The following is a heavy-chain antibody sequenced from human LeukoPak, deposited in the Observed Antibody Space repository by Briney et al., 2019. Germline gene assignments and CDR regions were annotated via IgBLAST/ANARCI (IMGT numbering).Heavy chain of an antibody. D-gene: IGHD3-9*01. V-gene: IGHV3-23*01. CDR1: GFTFSSYA. J-gene: IGHJ4*02. CDR2: ISGSGGST. Sequence: PGGSLRPSCAASGFTFSSYAMSWVRQAPGKGLEWVSAISGSGGSTYYADSVKGRFTISRDNSKNTLYLQMNSLRAEDTAVYYCAKAHVLRYFDWLPNFDYWGQGTLVTVSS. CDR3: AKAHVLRYFDWLPNFDY.